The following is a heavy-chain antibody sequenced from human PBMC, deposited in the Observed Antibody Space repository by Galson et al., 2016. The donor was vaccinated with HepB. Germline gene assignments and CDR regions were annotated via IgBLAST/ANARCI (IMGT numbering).Heavy chain of an antibody. D-gene: IGHD3-10*01. V-gene: IGHV6-1*01. J-gene: IGHJ6*02. CDR3: ARAGMLGRGMDV. Sequence: CAISGDSVYNNGAAWVWIRQSPSRGLEWLGRTFYRSTWENHYAGSVINRITISPDTSRNQFSLHLHSLTPEDTAVYYCARAGMLGRGMDVWGQGTTVTVFS. CDR1: GDSVYNNGAA. CDR2: TFYRSTWEN.